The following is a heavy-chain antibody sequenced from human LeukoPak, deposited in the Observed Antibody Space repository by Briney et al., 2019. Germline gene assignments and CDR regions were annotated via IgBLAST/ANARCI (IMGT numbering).Heavy chain of an antibody. D-gene: IGHD1-20*01. J-gene: IGHJ4*02. CDR2: INSDGSST. CDR1: GFTFSSYW. CDR3: VKDRDNWNYFDY. V-gene: IGHV3-74*01. Sequence: PGGSLRLSCAASGFTFSSYWMHWVRQAPGKGLVWVSRINSDGSSTSYADSVKGRFTISRDNSKNTLYLQMSSLRAEDTAVYYCVKDRDNWNYFDYWGQGTLVAVSS.